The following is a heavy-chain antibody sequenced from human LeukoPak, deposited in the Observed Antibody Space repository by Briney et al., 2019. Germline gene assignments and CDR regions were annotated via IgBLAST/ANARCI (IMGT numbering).Heavy chain of an antibody. D-gene: IGHD3-10*01. CDR3: ASQSAGLAAYFDY. J-gene: IGHJ4*02. CDR2: IYHSGST. Sequence: SQTLSLTCTVSGGSISSGGYYWSWIRQPPGKGLEWIGYIYHSGSTYYNPSLKSRVTISVDRSKNQFSLKLSSVTAADTAVYYCASQSAGLAAYFDYWGQGTLVTVSS. CDR1: GGSISSGGYY. V-gene: IGHV4-30-2*01.